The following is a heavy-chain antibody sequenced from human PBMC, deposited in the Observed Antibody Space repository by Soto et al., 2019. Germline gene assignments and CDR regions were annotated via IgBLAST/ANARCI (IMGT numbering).Heavy chain of an antibody. CDR3: ARGMTTVTTFDY. J-gene: IGHJ4*02. CDR2: IYHSGST. D-gene: IGHD4-17*01. CDR1: GGSISSYY. V-gene: IGHV4-59*12. Sequence: SETLSLTCTVSGGSISSYYWSWIRQPPGKGLEWIGYIYHSGSTYYNPSLKSRVTISVDRSKNQVSLKLSSVTAADTAVYYCARGMTTVTTFDYWGQGTLVTVS.